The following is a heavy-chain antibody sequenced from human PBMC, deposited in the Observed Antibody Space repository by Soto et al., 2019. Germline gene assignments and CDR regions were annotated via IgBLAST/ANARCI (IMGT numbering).Heavy chain of an antibody. CDR2: IYYSGST. CDR3: ARRVGEMATKSRPFDY. V-gene: IGHV4-39*01. Sequence: SETLSLTSPVSGGYISSGGYSWSWIRQPPGKGLEWIGSIYYSGSTYYNPSLKSRVTISVDTSKNQFSLKLSSVTAADTAVYYCARRVGEMATKSRPFDYWGQGTLVTVSS. D-gene: IGHD5-12*01. CDR1: GGYISSGGYS. J-gene: IGHJ4*02.